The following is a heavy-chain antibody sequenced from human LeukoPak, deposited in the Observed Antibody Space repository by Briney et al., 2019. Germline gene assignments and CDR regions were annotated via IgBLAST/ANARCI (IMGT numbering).Heavy chain of an antibody. V-gene: IGHV3-23*01. CDR3: ARTPRWGCSGGSCYLDY. J-gene: IGHJ4*02. CDR2: ISGSGGST. CDR1: GFTFSSYA. D-gene: IGHD2-15*01. Sequence: GGSLRLSCAASGFTFSSYAMSWVRQAPGKGLEWVSAISGSGGSTYYADSVKGRFTISRDNSKNTLYLQMNSLRVEDTAVYYCARTPRWGCSGGSCYLDYWGQGTLVTVSS.